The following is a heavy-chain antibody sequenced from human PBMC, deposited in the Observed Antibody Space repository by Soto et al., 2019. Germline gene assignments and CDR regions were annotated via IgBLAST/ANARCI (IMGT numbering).Heavy chain of an antibody. CDR1: GFPFSSYV. J-gene: IGHJ5*01. Sequence: EVQLLESGGGLVQRGGSLRLSCAASGFPFSSYVMSWVRQAPGKGLEWVSGISGGGSNTFYADSVKGRFTISRDNSKNTLLLQMNSLGAEDTAVYYCARAGSFAGYSNSWYDFWGQGTLVTVSS. CDR2: ISGGGSNT. V-gene: IGHV3-23*01. D-gene: IGHD6-13*01. CDR3: ARAGSFAGYSNSWYDF.